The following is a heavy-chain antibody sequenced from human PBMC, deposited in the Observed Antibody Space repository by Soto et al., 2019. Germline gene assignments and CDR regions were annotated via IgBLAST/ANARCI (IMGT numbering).Heavy chain of an antibody. Sequence: QVQLVQSGAEVKKPGSSLKVSCKASGGTFSYYAISWVRQAPGQGLEWMGGIIPILGAANYAQKFQGRVTITADESTSTAYMELNSLRSDDTAVFYCARDVHRGGGYEPDAFDIWGQGTMVTVSS. CDR3: ARDVHRGGGYEPDAFDI. V-gene: IGHV1-69*01. CDR2: IIPILGAA. D-gene: IGHD2-15*01. J-gene: IGHJ3*02. CDR1: GGTFSYYA.